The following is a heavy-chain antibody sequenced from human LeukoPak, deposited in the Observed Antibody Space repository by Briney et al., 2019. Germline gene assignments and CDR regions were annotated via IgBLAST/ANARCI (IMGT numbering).Heavy chain of an antibody. D-gene: IGHD3-10*01. CDR3: ARVWSYFADYNWFDP. Sequence: SETLSLTCTVSGGSISSGSYYWSWIRQPAGKGLEWIGRIYYSGSTNYNPSLKSRVTISVDTSKNQFSLKLSSVTAADTAVYYCARVWSYFADYNWFDPWGQGTLVTVSS. CDR2: IYYSGST. CDR1: GGSISSGSYY. J-gene: IGHJ5*02. V-gene: IGHV4-61*10.